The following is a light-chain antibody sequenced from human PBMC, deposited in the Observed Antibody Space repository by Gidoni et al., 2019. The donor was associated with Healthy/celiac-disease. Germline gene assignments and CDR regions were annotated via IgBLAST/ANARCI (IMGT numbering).Light chain of an antibody. CDR1: QSVSSN. Sequence: EIVMTQSPATLSVSPGERATLSCRASQSVSSNLAWYQQQPGQAPRLLIYGSSTRATGIPARFSGSGSGTEFTLTISSLQSEDCAVYYCQQYNNWPSALTFGGGTKVEIK. V-gene: IGKV3-15*01. CDR3: QQYNNWPSALT. J-gene: IGKJ4*01. CDR2: GSS.